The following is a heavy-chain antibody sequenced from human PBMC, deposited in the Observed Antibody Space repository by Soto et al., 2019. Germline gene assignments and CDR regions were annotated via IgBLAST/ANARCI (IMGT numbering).Heavy chain of an antibody. CDR1: GFTFSSYA. Sequence: EVQLLESGGGLVQPGGSLRLSCAASGFTFSSYAMRWVRQAPGKGLEWVSAISGSGGSTYYAASVKGRFTISRDNSKNTLYLQMSSLRAEDTAVYYCARRGSGSDYDYWGQGTLVTVSS. D-gene: IGHD1-26*01. CDR3: ARRGSGSDYDY. V-gene: IGHV3-23*01. J-gene: IGHJ4*02. CDR2: ISGSGGST.